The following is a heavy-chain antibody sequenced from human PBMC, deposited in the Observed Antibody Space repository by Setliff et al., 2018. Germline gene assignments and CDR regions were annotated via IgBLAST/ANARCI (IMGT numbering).Heavy chain of an antibody. Sequence: ASVKVSCKASGYSLSNYVMNWVRRAPGQGLEWMGWINTKTGDPTYAQGYTGRFAFSLDTSDSATYLDISNLKAEDTATYYCARADHLVTTTFDYWGQGTLVTAPQ. V-gene: IGHV7-4-1*02. D-gene: IGHD4-17*01. J-gene: IGHJ4*01. CDR3: ARADHLVTTTFDY. CDR2: INTKTGDP. CDR1: GYSLSNYV.